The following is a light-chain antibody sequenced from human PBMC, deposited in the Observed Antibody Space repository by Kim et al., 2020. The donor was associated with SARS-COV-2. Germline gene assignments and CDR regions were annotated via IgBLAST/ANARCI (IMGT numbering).Light chain of an antibody. CDR3: QHYIRFPYT. J-gene: IGKJ2*01. V-gene: IGKV1-5*01. Sequence: DIQMTQSPSTLSASLGDRVTITCRASQVINTYLAWYQQKPGRAPNLLIYQASNLYIGVPSRFSGSASGTEFTLTISSLQPDDVATYYCQHYIRFPYTFGQGTKVDIK. CDR2: QAS. CDR1: QVINTY.